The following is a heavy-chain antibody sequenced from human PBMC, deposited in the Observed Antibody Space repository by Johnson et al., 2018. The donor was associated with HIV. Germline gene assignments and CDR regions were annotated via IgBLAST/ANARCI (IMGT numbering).Heavy chain of an antibody. D-gene: IGHD3-16*02. CDR1: GFTVTSTY. V-gene: IGHV3-11*04. CDR3: ARGLGVIVIADAFDI. Sequence: QVQLVESGGGVVQPGGSLRLSCAASGFTVTSTYMSWVRQAPGKGLEWVSYISSSGSTIYYADSVKGRFTISRDNAKNSLYLQMNSLRAEDTAVYYCARGLGVIVIADAFDIWGQGTMVTVSS. J-gene: IGHJ3*02. CDR2: ISSSGSTI.